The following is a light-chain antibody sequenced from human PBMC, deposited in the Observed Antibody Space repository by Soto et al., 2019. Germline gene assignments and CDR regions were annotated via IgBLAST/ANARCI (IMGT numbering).Light chain of an antibody. CDR1: SSNIGSKY. Sequence: QSVLTQPPSASRTPGQRVTISCSGSSSNIGSKYVYWYQQLPGTVPKLIIFNNDQRPSGVPDRFSGSKSGTSASLAISGLRSEDEADYYCAAWDDSLSGKVFGGGTKLTVL. J-gene: IGLJ2*01. CDR2: NND. CDR3: AAWDDSLSGKV. V-gene: IGLV1-47*01.